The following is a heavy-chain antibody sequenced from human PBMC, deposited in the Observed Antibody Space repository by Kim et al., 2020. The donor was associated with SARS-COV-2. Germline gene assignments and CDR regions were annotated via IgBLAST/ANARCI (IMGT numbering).Heavy chain of an antibody. J-gene: IGHJ4*02. CDR1: GFTFSSYG. Sequence: GGSLRLSCAASGFTFSSYGMHWVRQAPGKGLEWVAVISYDGSNKYYAESVKGRFTISRDNSKNTLYLQMNSLRAEDTAVYYCANLFAPIVQKKNDYWGQGTLVTVSS. CDR3: ANLFAPIVQKKNDY. D-gene: IGHD3-22*01. V-gene: IGHV3-30*18. CDR2: ISYDGSNK.